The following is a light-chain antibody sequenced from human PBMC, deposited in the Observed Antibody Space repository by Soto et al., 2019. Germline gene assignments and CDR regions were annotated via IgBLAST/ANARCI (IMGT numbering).Light chain of an antibody. CDR2: EVS. V-gene: IGLV2-14*01. CDR3: SSYTSRSTLV. Sequence: QSVLTQPASVSGSPGQSITISCTGTSSDVGGYNYVSWYQQHPGKAPQLMIYEVSHRPSGVSNRFSGSKSGNTASLTISGLQAEEEADYYCSSYTSRSTLVFGGGTKLTVL. CDR1: SSDVGGYNY. J-gene: IGLJ2*01.